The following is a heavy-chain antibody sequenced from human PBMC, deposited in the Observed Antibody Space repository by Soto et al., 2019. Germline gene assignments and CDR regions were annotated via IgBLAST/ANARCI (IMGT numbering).Heavy chain of an antibody. CDR2: IVVGSGNT. V-gene: IGHV1-58*01. CDR1: GFTFTSSA. Sequence: GASVKVSCKASGFTFTSSAVQWVRQARGQRLEWIGWIVVGSGNTNYAQKFQERVTITRDMSTSTAYMELSSLRSEDTAVYYCAATPPTRPYYYYGMDVWGQGTTVTVSS. J-gene: IGHJ6*02. CDR3: AATPPTRPYYYYGMDV.